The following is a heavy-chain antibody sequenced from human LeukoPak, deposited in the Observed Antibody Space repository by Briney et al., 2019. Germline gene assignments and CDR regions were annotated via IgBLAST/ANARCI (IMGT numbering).Heavy chain of an antibody. CDR2: ITSGGDYI. CDR1: GFTFNTFN. Sequence: GGSLRLSGAASGFTFNTFNMNWVRQAPGKGLEWVSSITSGGDYIYYADSVKGRFTNSRDNAKNSLSLQLNSLRVEDTAVYYCARGHYDVLAASYKWTPDYWGQGTLVTVSS. J-gene: IGHJ4*02. CDR3: ARGHYDVLAASYKWTPDY. D-gene: IGHD3-9*01. V-gene: IGHV3-21*01.